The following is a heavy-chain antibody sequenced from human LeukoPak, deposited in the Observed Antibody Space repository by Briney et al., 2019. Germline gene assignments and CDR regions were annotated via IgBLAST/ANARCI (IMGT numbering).Heavy chain of an antibody. CDR3: ARGGDTASLDY. CDR2: IYHSGST. Sequence: SETLSLICAVSGGSISSGGYSWSWIRQPPGKGLEWIGYIYHSGSTYYNPSLKSRVTISVDRSKNQFSLKLSSVTAADTAVYYCARGGDTASLDYRGQGTLVTVSS. J-gene: IGHJ4*02. CDR1: GGSISSGGYS. V-gene: IGHV4-30-2*01. D-gene: IGHD5-18*01.